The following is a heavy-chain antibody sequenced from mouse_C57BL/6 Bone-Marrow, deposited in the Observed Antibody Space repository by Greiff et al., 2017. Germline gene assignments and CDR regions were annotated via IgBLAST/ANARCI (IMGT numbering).Heavy chain of an antibody. CDR2: IDPETGGT. J-gene: IGHJ1*03. V-gene: IGHV1-15*01. Sequence: VQLVESGAELVRPGASVTLSCKASGYTFTDYEMHWVKQTPVHGLEWIGAIDPETGGTAYNQKFKGKAILTADKSSSTAYMELRSLTSEDSAVYYCTRNHYGSSSYWYFDVWGTGTTVTVSS. CDR3: TRNHYGSSSYWYFDV. CDR1: GYTFTDYE. D-gene: IGHD1-1*01.